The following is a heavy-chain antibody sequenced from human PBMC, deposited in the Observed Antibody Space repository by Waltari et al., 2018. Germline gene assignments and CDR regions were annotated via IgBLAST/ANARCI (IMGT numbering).Heavy chain of an antibody. Sequence: QVQLVQSGAEVKKPGASVKVSCKASGYTFTGYYMHWVRQAPGQGLEWLGWINPNSGGTNDAQKFQGRGTMTRDTSISTAYMELSRLRSDDTAVYYCARDRAWYYYDSSGPLDYWGQGTLVTVSS. CDR3: ARDRAWYYYDSSGPLDY. V-gene: IGHV1-2*02. J-gene: IGHJ4*02. CDR2: INPNSGGT. D-gene: IGHD3-22*01. CDR1: GYTFTGYY.